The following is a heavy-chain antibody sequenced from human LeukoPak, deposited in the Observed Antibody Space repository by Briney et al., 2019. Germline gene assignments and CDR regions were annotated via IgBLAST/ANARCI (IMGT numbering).Heavy chain of an antibody. CDR2: IYPGDSDI. J-gene: IGHJ4*02. V-gene: IGHV5-51*01. D-gene: IGHD3-3*01. CDR1: GYSFTNYW. Sequence: GESLKISCKGSGYSFTNYWIRWVRQMPGKGLEWMGIIYPGDSDIRYSPSFQGQVTISADKSISTAYLQWSSLKASDTAMYYCARHTLYYDLWSGPDYWGQGTLVTVSS. CDR3: ARHTLYYDLWSGPDY.